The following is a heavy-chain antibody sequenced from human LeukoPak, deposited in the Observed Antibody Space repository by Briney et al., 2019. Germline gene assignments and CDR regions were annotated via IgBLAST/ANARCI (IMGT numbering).Heavy chain of an antibody. J-gene: IGHJ5*02. CDR2: ISYDGTNK. D-gene: IGHD6-19*01. V-gene: IGHV3-30-3*01. CDR3: ARAFWYSSGRTPPSLDA. Sequence: PGGSLRLSCAASGFTFSNYAMHWVRQAPGEGLEWVTFISYDGTNKYYADSVKGRFSISRENSKNTLFLQMNSLRVGDTAVYYCARAFWYSSGRTPPSLDAWGQGTLVTVSS. CDR1: GFTFSNYA.